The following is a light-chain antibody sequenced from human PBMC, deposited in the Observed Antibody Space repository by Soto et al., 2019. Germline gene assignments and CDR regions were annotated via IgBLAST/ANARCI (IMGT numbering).Light chain of an antibody. CDR3: QQTYSTIT. J-gene: IGKJ5*01. Sequence: DIQMTQSPSSLSASVGDRVTITFRASQGISTYLNWYQQKPGKAPKLLIFDVSTLQSGVPSRVSGSGSGTNFTLTISSLQPEDFATYYCQQTYSTITFGQGTRLEIK. CDR2: DVS. CDR1: QGISTY. V-gene: IGKV1-39*01.